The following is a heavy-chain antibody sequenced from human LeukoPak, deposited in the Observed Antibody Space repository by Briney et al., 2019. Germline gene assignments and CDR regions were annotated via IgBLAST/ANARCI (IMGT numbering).Heavy chain of an antibody. CDR1: GFTFSGSD. CDR3: ATVPACTVCYAYYFDY. CDR2: VRSKANNYAT. J-gene: IGHJ4*02. D-gene: IGHD2-2*01. V-gene: IGHV3-73*01. Sequence: GGSLRLSCAASGFTFSGSDMYWVRQASEKGLEWVGRVRSKANNYATAYTGSVKGRFTISRDDSKNTAYLQMNSLKTEDTAVYYCATVPACTVCYAYYFDYWGQGTLVTVSS.